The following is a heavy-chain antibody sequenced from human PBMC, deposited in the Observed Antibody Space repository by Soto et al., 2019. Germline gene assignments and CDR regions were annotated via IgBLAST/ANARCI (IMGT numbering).Heavy chain of an antibody. D-gene: IGHD3-3*02. V-gene: IGHV4-31*03. CDR2: IYYSGST. J-gene: IGHJ6*02. Sequence: PSETLSLTCTVSGGSISSGGYYWSWIRQHPGKGLECIGYIYYSGSTYYNPSLKSRVTISVDTSKNQFSLKLSSVTAADTAVYYCQALGYYYYGMDVWGQGTTVTVSS. CDR3: QALGYYYYGMDV. CDR1: GGSISSGGYY.